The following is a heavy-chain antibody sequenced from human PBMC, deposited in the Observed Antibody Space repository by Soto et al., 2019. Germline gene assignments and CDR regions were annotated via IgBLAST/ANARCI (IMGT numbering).Heavy chain of an antibody. D-gene: IGHD6-13*01. CDR1: GYTFTTYG. CDR2: ISACNGNT. Sequence: QVPLVQSGAEVKKPGASVKVSCKASGYTFTTYGLSWVRQAPGQGLEWMGWISACNGNTNYAQKLQGRVTMTTDTYTSTAYMELRSLRSDDTAVYYCARGIAAAGRFDYGGQGTLVTVSS. V-gene: IGHV1-18*01. J-gene: IGHJ4*02. CDR3: ARGIAAAGRFDY.